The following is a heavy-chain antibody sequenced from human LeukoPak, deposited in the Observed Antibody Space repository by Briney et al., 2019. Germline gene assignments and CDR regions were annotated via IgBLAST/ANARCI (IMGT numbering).Heavy chain of an antibody. CDR3: ARYRITIFGPPGWFDP. CDR2: VNSDGSST. J-gene: IGHJ5*02. D-gene: IGHD3-3*01. V-gene: IGHV3-74*03. CDR1: GFTFSSYW. Sequence: GGSLRLSCAASGFTFSSYWMHWVRQAPGKGLVWVSRVNSDGSSTMYADSVKGRFTISRDNAKNTLYLQMNSLRAEDTAVYYCARYRITIFGPPGWFDPWGQGTLVTVSS.